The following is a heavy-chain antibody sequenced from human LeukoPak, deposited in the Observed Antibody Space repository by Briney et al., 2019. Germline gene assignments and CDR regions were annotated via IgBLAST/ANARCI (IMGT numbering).Heavy chain of an antibody. V-gene: IGHV3-48*02. D-gene: IGHD1-26*01. CDR3: ARLMYSGSYYSIDS. CDR2: ISSTSITI. CDR1: GHTFNNYS. Sequence: GGSLRLSCAASGHTFNNYSMNWVRQPPGKGLEWVSYISSTSITIYYAGSVRGRFTVSRDNAKNSLFLQMNSLRDEDTAIYYCARLMYSGSYYSIDSWGQGTLVTVSS. J-gene: IGHJ4*02.